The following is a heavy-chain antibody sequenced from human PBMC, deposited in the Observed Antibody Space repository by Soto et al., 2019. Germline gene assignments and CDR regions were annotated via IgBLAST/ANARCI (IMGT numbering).Heavy chain of an antibody. J-gene: IGHJ6*02. CDR1: GGTFSSLA. CDR2: VIPIFGTA. V-gene: IGHV1-69*13. Sequence: ASVKGSWKGSGGTFSSLAISWVRQAPGQGVGGVGGVIPIFGTANYAQKFQGRVTITADESTSTAYMELSSLRSEDTAAYYCASSHYYGSGYVPAPPMDVWGQGTTVTVSS. CDR3: ASSHYYGSGYVPAPPMDV. D-gene: IGHD3-10*01.